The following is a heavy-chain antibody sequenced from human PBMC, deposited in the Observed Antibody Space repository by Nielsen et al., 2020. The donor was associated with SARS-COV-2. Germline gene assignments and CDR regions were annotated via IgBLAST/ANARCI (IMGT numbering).Heavy chain of an antibody. Sequence: SKTLSLTCAVYGGSLSGYYWNWIRQPPGKGLEWIGEINHSGSTNYNPSLKSRVTISVDTSKNQFSLKLSSVTAADTAVYYCASLPTVVTLYGMDVWGQGTTVTVSS. J-gene: IGHJ6*02. CDR2: INHSGST. V-gene: IGHV4-34*01. CDR3: ASLPTVVTLYGMDV. CDR1: GGSLSGYY. D-gene: IGHD4-23*01.